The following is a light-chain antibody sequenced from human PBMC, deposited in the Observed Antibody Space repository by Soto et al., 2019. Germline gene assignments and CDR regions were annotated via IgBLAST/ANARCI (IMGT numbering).Light chain of an antibody. CDR3: GSWGDSLNSFFV. CDR1: SSNIGSNT. CDR2: SNS. J-gene: IGLJ1*01. Sequence: QSVLTQPPSASGTPGQRGTISCSGSSSNIGSNTVNWYQHLPGAAPRLLIYSNSQRPSGVPDRFSGSKSGTSASLAISGLRSDDEADYYCGSWGDSLNSFFVFGTGTKLTVL. V-gene: IGLV1-44*01.